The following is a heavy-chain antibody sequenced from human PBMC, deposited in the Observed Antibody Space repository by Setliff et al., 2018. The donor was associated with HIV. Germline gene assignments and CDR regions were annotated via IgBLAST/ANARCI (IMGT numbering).Heavy chain of an antibody. CDR3: ATAPLTTVTSGPRYYFDS. CDR1: GYILNRYH. J-gene: IGHJ4*02. V-gene: IGHV1-46*02. CDR2: INVSGGSI. Sequence: ASVKVSCKASGYILNRYHMYWVRQARGQGLEWMGVINVSGGSITYAQKFQGRVTMTRDTSTSTVHMQLSSLRPEDTATYYCATAPLTTVTSGPRYYFDSWGQGTLVTVSS. D-gene: IGHD4-17*01.